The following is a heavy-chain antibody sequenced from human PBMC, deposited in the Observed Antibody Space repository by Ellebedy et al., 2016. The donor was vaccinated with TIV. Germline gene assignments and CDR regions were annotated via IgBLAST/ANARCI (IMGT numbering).Heavy chain of an antibody. V-gene: IGHV4-59*12. J-gene: IGHJ3*02. CDR1: GGSISSYY. CDR2: IYYSGST. Sequence: SETLSLXXTVSGGSISSYYWSWIRQPPGKGLEWIGYIYYSGSTNYNPSLKSRVTISVDTSKNQFSLKLSSVTAADTAVYYCARDLESMIVGPGAFVIWGQGTMVTVSS. CDR3: ARDLESMIVGPGAFVI. D-gene: IGHD3-22*01.